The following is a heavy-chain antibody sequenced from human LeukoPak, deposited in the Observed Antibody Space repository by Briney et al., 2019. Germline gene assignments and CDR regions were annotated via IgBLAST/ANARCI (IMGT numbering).Heavy chain of an antibody. V-gene: IGHV3-30-3*01. J-gene: IGHJ4*02. CDR2: ISYDGNTK. D-gene: IGHD3-10*01. Sequence: GGSLRLSCAASGFSFSRYALHWVRQAPGKGLQWVAVISYDGNTKFLADSVKDRFSISRDNSKDTLYLQMNTLSVDDTAVYYCARGNAGSNLGGDYWGQGTLVTVSS. CDR1: GFSFSRYA. CDR3: ARGNAGSNLGGDY.